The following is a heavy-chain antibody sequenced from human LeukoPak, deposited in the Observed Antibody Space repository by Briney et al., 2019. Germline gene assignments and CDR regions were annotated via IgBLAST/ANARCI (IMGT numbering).Heavy chain of an antibody. Sequence: PGGSLRLSCAASGFTFSSYGMHWVRQAPGKGLEWVAVISYDGSNKYYADSVKGRFTISRDNSKNTLYLQMNSLRAEDTAVYYCAKDLGGYYDSSGYFGPMDVWGQGTTVTVSS. CDR3: AKDLGGYYDSSGYFGPMDV. CDR2: ISYDGSNK. CDR1: GFTFSSYG. D-gene: IGHD3-22*01. V-gene: IGHV3-30*18. J-gene: IGHJ6*02.